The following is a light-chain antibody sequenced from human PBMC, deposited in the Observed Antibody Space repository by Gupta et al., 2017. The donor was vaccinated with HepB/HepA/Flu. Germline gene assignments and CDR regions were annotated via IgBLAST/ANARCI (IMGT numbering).Light chain of an antibody. CDR2: ANN. CDR1: SSNIGKNY. Sequence: QSVLTQPPSVSAAPGQKVTISCSGSSSNIGKNYVSWYQQLPGTAPKLLIYANNERPSGIPDRFSGSKSGTSATLGITGLQTGDEADYYCETWDTSLNTVLFGGGTKLTVL. V-gene: IGLV1-51*02. J-gene: IGLJ2*01. CDR3: ETWDTSLNTVL.